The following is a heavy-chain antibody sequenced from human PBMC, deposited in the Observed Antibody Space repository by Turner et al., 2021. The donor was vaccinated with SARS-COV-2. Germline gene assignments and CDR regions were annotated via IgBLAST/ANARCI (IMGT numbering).Heavy chain of an antibody. J-gene: IGHJ6*02. V-gene: IGHV1-2*02. CDR3: ASPTSRVNTGYSSGWALGLGYYGMDV. Sequence: QVQLVQSGAEVKKPGASVTVSCKASGYTFSGYYIHWVRQAPGQGLEWMGWINPNSGGTNDAQKFQGRVTMTTDTSISTAYMELSRLRSDDTAVYYCASPTSRVNTGYSSGWALGLGYYGMDVWGQGTTVTVSS. CDR1: GYTFSGYY. D-gene: IGHD6-19*01. CDR2: INPNSGGT.